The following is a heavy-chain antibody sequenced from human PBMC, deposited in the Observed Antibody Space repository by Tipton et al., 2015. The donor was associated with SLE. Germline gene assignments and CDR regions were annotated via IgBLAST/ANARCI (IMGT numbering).Heavy chain of an antibody. CDR1: GGSISSGAHY. CDR2: IYASGST. CDR3: ARSRYSSSSYYYYYMDV. Sequence: TLSLTCTVSGGSISSGAHYWSWIRQSAGKGLEWIGRIYASGSTSGSANYNPSLKSRVTISVDTSKNQFSLKLSSVTAADTAVYYCARSRYSSSSYYYYYMDVWGKGTTVTVSS. J-gene: IGHJ6*03. V-gene: IGHV4-61*02. D-gene: IGHD6-6*01.